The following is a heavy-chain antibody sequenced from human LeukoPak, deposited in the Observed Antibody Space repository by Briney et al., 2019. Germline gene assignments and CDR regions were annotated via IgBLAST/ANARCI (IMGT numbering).Heavy chain of an antibody. V-gene: IGHV3-23*01. CDR2: IFGSGDTT. CDR3: AKRNTMVRGGPCFDY. Sequence: GGSLRLSCAASGFPISSYAMNWVRQAPGKGLEWDSIIFGSGDTTYYADSVKGRFTVSRDNSKNMLYLQMNNLRPEDTATYYCAKRNTMVRGGPCFDYWGQGLMVTVSS. D-gene: IGHD3-10*01. CDR1: GFPISSYA. J-gene: IGHJ4*02.